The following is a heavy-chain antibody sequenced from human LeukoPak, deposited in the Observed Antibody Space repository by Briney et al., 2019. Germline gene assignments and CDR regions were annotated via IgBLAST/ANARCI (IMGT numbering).Heavy chain of an antibody. CDR1: GFTFSSYA. CDR3: ATLLAAAGTIDY. J-gene: IGHJ4*02. D-gene: IGHD6-13*01. Sequence: GGSLRLSCAASGFTFSSYAMHWVRQAPGKGLEWVAVISYDGSNKYYADSVKGRFTISRDNSKNTLYLQMNSLRAEDTAVYYCATLLAAAGTIDYWGQGTLVTVSS. CDR2: ISYDGSNK. V-gene: IGHV3-30-3*01.